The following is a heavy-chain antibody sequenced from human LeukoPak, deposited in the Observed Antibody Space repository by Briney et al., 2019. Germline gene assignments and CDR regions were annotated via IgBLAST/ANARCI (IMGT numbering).Heavy chain of an antibody. CDR2: IYHSGST. CDR3: ARGGSMIVVMGSGGY. CDR1: GGSISSSSYY. D-gene: IGHD3-22*01. V-gene: IGHV4-39*07. Sequence: SETLSLTCTVSGGSISSSSYYWGWIRQPPGKGLEWIGSIYHSGSTYYNPSLKSRVTISVDTSKNQFSLKLSSVTAADTAVYYCARGGSMIVVMGSGGYWGQGTLVTVSS. J-gene: IGHJ4*02.